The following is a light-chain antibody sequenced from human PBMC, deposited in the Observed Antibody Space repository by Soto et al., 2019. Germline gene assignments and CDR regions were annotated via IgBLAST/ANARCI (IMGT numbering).Light chain of an antibody. V-gene: IGLV1-47*01. Sequence: QSVLTQPPSASGTPGQRVTISWSESSTNIGSNYVYWYQQLPGTAPKLLIYRNNQRPSGVPDRFSGSKSGTSASLAISGLRSEDEADYYCAAWDDSLSGLWVFGGGTQLTVL. CDR3: AAWDDSLSGLWV. CDR1: STNIGSNY. CDR2: RNN. J-gene: IGLJ3*02.